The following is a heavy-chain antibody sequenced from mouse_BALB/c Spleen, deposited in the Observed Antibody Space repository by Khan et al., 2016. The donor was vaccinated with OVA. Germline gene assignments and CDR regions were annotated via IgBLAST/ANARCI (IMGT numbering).Heavy chain of an antibody. V-gene: IGHV1-4*01. CDR3: ARDGAYYRNDGGFAY. D-gene: IGHD2-14*01. J-gene: IGHJ3*01. Sequence: VQQSGAELARPGASVKMSCKASGYTFTSYTIHWIKQRPGQGLEWIGYINPSNDYTNYNQKFKDKATLTADKSSTTAYMQLSSLTSDDSAVYYCARDGAYYRNDGGFAYWGQGTLVTVSA. CDR1: GYTFTSYT. CDR2: INPSNDYT.